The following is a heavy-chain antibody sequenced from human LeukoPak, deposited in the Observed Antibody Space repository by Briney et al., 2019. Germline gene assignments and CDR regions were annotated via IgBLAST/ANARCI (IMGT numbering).Heavy chain of an antibody. Sequence: PGGSLRLSCAASGFTVSSNYMSWVRQAPGKGLEWVSVIYSGGSTYYADSVKGRFTISRDNSKNTLYLQMNSLRAEDTAVYYCARDIYYDSWEGFDPWGQGTLVTVSS. CDR2: IYSGGST. J-gene: IGHJ5*02. D-gene: IGHD3-22*01. CDR1: GFTVSSNY. V-gene: IGHV3-53*01. CDR3: ARDIYYDSWEGFDP.